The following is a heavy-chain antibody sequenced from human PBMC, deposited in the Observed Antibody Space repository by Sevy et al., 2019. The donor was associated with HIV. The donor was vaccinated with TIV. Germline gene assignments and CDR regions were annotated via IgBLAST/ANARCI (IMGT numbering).Heavy chain of an antibody. CDR1: GFTFSSYA. CDR2: ISGSGGST. J-gene: IGHJ6*02. D-gene: IGHD3-9*01. CDR3: AKDLDYDILTGYSRNYYGMHV. Sequence: GGSLRLSCAASGFTFSSYAMSWVRQAPGKGLEWVSAISGSGGSTYYADSVKGRFTISRDNSKNTLYLQMNSLRAEDTAVYYCAKDLDYDILTGYSRNYYGMHVWGQGTTVTVSS. V-gene: IGHV3-23*01.